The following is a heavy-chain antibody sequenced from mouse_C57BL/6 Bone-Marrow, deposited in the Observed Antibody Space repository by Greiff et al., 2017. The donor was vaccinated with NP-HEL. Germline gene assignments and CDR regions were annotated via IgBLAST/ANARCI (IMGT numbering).Heavy chain of an antibody. Sequence: EVKLEESGGGLVKPGGSLKLSCAASGFTFSDYGMHWVRQAPEKGLEWVAYISRCSSTIYYADTVKGRFTISRDNAKNTLFLQMTSLRSEDTAMYYCARRKSRAMDYWGQGTSVTVSS. CDR1: GFTFSDYG. J-gene: IGHJ4*01. CDR2: ISRCSSTI. V-gene: IGHV5-17*01. CDR3: ARRKSRAMDY.